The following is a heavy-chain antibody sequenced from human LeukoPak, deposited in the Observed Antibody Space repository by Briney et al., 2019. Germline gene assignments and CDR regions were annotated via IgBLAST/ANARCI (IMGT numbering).Heavy chain of an antibody. J-gene: IGHJ5*02. CDR1: GYTFTSYY. CDR2: INPSGGST. Sequence: ASVKVSCKASGYTFTSYYMHWVRQAPGQGLEWMGIINPSGGSTSYAQKFQGRVTMTRDMSTSTVYMELSSLRSEDTAAYYCARDVVVPAAIQENWFDPWGQGTLVTVSS. D-gene: IGHD2-2*02. CDR3: ARDVVVPAAIQENWFDP. V-gene: IGHV1-46*01.